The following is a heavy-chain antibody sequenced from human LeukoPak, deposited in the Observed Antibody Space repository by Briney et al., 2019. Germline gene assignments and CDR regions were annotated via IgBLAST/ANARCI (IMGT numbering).Heavy chain of an antibody. CDR3: AIGPPAAFDY. CDR1: GFTFSSYS. Sequence: PGGSLRLSCAASGFTFSSYSMNWVRQAPGKGLEWVSSISSSSSYIYYADSVKGRFTISRDNAKNSLYLQVNSLRAEDTAVYYCAIGPPAAFDYWGQGTLVTVSS. J-gene: IGHJ4*02. CDR2: ISSSSSYI. D-gene: IGHD2-2*01. V-gene: IGHV3-21*01.